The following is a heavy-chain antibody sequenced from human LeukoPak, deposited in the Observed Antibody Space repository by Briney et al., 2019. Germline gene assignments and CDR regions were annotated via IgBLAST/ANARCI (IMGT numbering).Heavy chain of an antibody. CDR3: AKSLAYYYDSSGYYDHDAFDI. J-gene: IGHJ3*02. D-gene: IGHD3-22*01. CDR2: ITGSGGST. CDR1: GFTFSSHA. V-gene: IGHV3-23*01. Sequence: GGSLRLSCAASGFTFSSHAMGWVRQAPGKGLEWVSSITGSGGSTYYADSVKGQFTISRDNSKNTLYLQMNSLRAEDTAVYYCAKSLAYYYDSSGYYDHDAFDIWGQGTMVTVSS.